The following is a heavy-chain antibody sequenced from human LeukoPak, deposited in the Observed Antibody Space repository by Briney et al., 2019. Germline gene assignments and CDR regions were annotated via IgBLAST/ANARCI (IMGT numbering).Heavy chain of an antibody. CDR3: ARDHQLPYYYYYYMDV. Sequence: SETLSLTCTVSGGSINGYYWSWIRQPPGKGLEWIGYIYTSGSTNYNPSLKSRVTISVDTSKNQFSLKLSSVTAADTAVYYCARDHQLPYYYYYYMDVWGKGTTVTVSS. J-gene: IGHJ6*03. V-gene: IGHV4-4*09. D-gene: IGHD1-7*01. CDR2: IYTSGST. CDR1: GGSINGYY.